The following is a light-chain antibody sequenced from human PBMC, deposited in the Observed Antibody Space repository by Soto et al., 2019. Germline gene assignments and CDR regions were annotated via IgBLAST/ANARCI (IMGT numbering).Light chain of an antibody. V-gene: IGKV3-15*01. Sequence: EIVLTQFPGTLSVAPGERATLSCRASRSVTNNVAWYQQRPGQAPRLLLYDASTRATGVSARFSGSGSGTDFILTIGSLQSEDFAVYYCQQYYNWPPYTFGQGTKLDI. CDR1: RSVTNN. J-gene: IGKJ2*01. CDR2: DAS. CDR3: QQYYNWPPYT.